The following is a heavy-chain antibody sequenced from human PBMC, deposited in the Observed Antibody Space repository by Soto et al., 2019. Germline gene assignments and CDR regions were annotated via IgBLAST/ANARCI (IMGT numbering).Heavy chain of an antibody. Sequence: QVQLVQSGAEVKKPGSSVKVSCKASGGTFSSYAISWVRQAPGQGLEWMGGIIPIFGTANYAQKFQGRVTITADKSTSTAYMELSSLRSEDTAVYYRAREPGGIAAAVQYFDYWGQGTLVTVSS. CDR3: AREPGGIAAAVQYFDY. J-gene: IGHJ4*02. V-gene: IGHV1-69*06. CDR2: IIPIFGTA. CDR1: GGTFSSYA. D-gene: IGHD6-13*01.